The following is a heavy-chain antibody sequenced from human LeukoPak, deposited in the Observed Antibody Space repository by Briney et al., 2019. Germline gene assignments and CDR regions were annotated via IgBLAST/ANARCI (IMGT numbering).Heavy chain of an antibody. J-gene: IGHJ4*02. CDR2: VSGNGGAT. V-gene: IGHV3-23*01. Sequence: GGSLRLSCAASGFTFNIYDMNWVRQAPGKGLEWVSGVSGNGGATYYADPLKGRFTISRDNSKNTLFLQMSGLRAEDAAVYYCARTSGPLDYWGQGTRVTVSS. D-gene: IGHD6-19*01. CDR1: GFTFNIYD. CDR3: ARTSGPLDY.